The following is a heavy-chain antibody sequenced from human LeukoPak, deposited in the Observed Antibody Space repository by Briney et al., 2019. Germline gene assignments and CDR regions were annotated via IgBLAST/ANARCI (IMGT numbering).Heavy chain of an antibody. J-gene: IGHJ4*02. CDR2: ISSRGASQ. Sequence: GGSLRLSCAAFGFTFSDYYMSWIGQAPGMGLEWVSYISSRGASQYYADSVKGRFTLSRDNAKNSLYLQMNSLRAEDSAVYYCARHYYDDSGYYYFDYWGQGTLVTVSS. V-gene: IGHV3-11*01. CDR3: ARHYYDDSGYYYFDY. D-gene: IGHD3-22*01. CDR1: GFTFSDYY.